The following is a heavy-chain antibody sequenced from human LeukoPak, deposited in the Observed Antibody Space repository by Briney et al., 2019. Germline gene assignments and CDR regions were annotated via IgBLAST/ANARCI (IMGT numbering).Heavy chain of an antibody. CDR2: INPSGGST. V-gene: IGHV1-46*01. J-gene: IGHJ3*02. Sequence: ASVKVSCKASGYTFTSYYMHWVQQAPGQGLEWMGIINPSGGSTSYAQKFQGRVTMTRDMSTSTVYMELSSLRSEDTAVYYCARLLQQDAFGIWGQGTMVTVSS. CDR3: ARLLQQDAFGI. CDR1: GYTFTSYY. D-gene: IGHD3-22*01.